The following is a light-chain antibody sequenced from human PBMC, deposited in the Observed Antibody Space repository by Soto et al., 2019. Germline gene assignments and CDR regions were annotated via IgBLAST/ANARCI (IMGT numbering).Light chain of an antibody. CDR2: AAS. CDR3: QQSYNTPFT. V-gene: IGKV1-39*01. CDR1: QSISTF. J-gene: IGKJ5*01. Sequence: DIQMTQSPSSLSASVGDRVTITCRASQSISTFLNWYQQKPGKAPNLLIYAASSLQSGVPSSFSGSGSGTEFTLTISSLQPEDFETYFCQQSYNTPFTVGQGTRLEI.